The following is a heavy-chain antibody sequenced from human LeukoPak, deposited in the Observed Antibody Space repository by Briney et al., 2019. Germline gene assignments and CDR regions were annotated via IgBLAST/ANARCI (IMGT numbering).Heavy chain of an antibody. Sequence: SVKVSCKASGDTFSNYVISWFRQAPGQRPEWMGGITPMFGSTYFTQKFQGRVTFTADDSTTTAYMELSSLKFEDTAVYYCARDDPDVVVIPGAADVWGQGTLVTVSS. CDR1: GDTFSNYV. J-gene: IGHJ3*01. CDR2: ITPMFGST. V-gene: IGHV1-69*13. CDR3: ARDDPDVVVIPGAADV. D-gene: IGHD2-21*01.